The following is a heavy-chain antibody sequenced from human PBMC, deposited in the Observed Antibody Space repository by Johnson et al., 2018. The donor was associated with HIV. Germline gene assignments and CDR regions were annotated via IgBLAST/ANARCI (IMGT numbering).Heavy chain of an antibody. D-gene: IGHD4-17*01. J-gene: IGHJ3*02. CDR1: GFTFSSFG. CDR3: AKGVASTTVAAFDI. Sequence: QVQLVESGGGVVQPGRSLRLSCAASGFTFSSFGMHWVRQAPGKGLEWVAVIWYDGSDKYYADSVKGRFTISRDNSRNTVYLQMNSLRAEDTALYYCAKGVASTTVAAFDIWGPGTMVTVSS. V-gene: IGHV3-33*06. CDR2: IWYDGSDK.